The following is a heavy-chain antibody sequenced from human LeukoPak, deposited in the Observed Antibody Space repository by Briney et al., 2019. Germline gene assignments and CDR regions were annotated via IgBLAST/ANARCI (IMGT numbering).Heavy chain of an antibody. CDR2: ISYDGSNK. J-gene: IGHJ4*02. CDR3: AREGWPSPLDY. D-gene: IGHD6-19*01. CDR1: GFTFSSYA. Sequence: GGSLRLSCAASGFTFSSYAMHWVRQAPGKGLEWVAVISYDGSNKYYADSVKGRFTISRDNSKNTLYLQMNSLRAEDTAVYYCAREGWPSPLDYWGQGTLVTVSS. V-gene: IGHV3-30-3*01.